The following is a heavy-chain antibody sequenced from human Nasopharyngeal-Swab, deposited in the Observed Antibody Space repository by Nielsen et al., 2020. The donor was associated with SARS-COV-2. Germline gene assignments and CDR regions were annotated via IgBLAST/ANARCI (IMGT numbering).Heavy chain of an antibody. CDR3: ARGIGWFPD. J-gene: IGHJ4*02. V-gene: IGHV3-11*06. CDR1: GFTFSDYY. Sequence: GESLKISCAASGFTFSDYYMSWIRQAPGKGLEWVSYISSSSSYTNYADSVKGRFTISRDNAKNSLYLQMNSVRVDDTAVYYCARGIGWFPDWGQGTLVTVLS. CDR2: ISSSSSYT. D-gene: IGHD6-19*01.